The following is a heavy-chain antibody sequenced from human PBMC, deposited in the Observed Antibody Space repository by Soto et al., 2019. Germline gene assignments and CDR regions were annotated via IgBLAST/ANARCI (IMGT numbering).Heavy chain of an antibody. CDR3: XXXXXXXXAAGREDWFDP. D-gene: IGHD6-13*01. V-gene: IGHV2-5*01. Sequence: QITLKESGPTLVKPTQTLTLTCTFSGFSLSTSGVGVGWIRQPPGKALEWLALIYWNDDKRYSPSLKSRLTITKDTSKNQVVLTMTNXXPVXXAXXYXXXXXXXXXAAGREDWFDPWGQGTLVTVSS. CDR2: IYWNDDK. J-gene: IGHJ5*02. CDR1: GFSLSTSGVG.